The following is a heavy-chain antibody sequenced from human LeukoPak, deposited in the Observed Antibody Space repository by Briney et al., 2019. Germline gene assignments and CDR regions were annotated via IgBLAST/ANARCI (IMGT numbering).Heavy chain of an antibody. CDR3: AKDKAVVVPAASFDP. D-gene: IGHD2-2*01. CDR1: GFTFSSYA. Sequence: GGSLRLSCAASGFTFSSYAMSRVRQAPGKGLEWVSAISGSGGSTYYADSVKGRFTISRDNSKNTLYLQMNSLRAEDTAVYYCAKDKAVVVPAASFDPWGQGTLVTVSS. J-gene: IGHJ5*02. V-gene: IGHV3-23*01. CDR2: ISGSGGST.